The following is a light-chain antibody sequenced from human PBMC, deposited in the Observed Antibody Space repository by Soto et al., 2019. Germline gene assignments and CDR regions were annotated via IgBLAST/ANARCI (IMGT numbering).Light chain of an antibody. V-gene: IGKV3-15*01. Sequence: EIVMTQSPATLSVSPGERATLSCRASQSVGSNLAWYHQKPGQAPRLLIYGASTRATGIQARFSGSGSGTEFTLTSSSLQSEYFAIYFCQQYNNWPPDRTFGQGTKVEIK. CDR3: QQYNNWPPDRT. CDR2: GAS. CDR1: QSVGSN. J-gene: IGKJ1*01.